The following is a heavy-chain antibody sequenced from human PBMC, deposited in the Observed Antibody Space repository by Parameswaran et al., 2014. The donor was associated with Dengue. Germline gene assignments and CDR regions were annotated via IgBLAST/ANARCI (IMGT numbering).Heavy chain of an antibody. Sequence: PGASVKVSCKASGGTFSNYAISWVRQAPGQGPEWMGGIIPIFGTANYAQKFQGRVTIIADESTSTAYMELSGLRSEDTAVYYCAQTGCGSCHTYGLDVWGQGTTVTVSS. CDR1: GGTFSNYA. V-gene: IGHV1-69*13. D-gene: IGHD2-15*01. J-gene: IGHJ6*02. CDR2: IIPIFGTA. CDR3: AQTGCGSCHTYGLDV.